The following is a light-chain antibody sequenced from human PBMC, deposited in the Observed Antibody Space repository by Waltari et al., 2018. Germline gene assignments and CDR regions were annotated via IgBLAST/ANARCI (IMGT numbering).Light chain of an antibody. CDR3: QHYLRLPVT. Sequence: EIVLTQSPGTLSLSLGERATLSCRASQSVSRALAWYQKKPGQAPRLLIYGASTRATGIPDMFSGSGSGTDFSLTISRLEPDDFAVYYCQHYLRLPVTFGQGTTVEI. CDR1: QSVSRA. V-gene: IGKV3-20*01. CDR2: GAS. J-gene: IGKJ1*01.